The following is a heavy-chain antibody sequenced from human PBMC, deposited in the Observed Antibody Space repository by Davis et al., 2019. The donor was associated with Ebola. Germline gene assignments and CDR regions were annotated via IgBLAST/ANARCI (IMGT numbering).Heavy chain of an antibody. D-gene: IGHD1-26*01. J-gene: IGHJ3*02. CDR2: IYYSGST. Sequence: PSETLSLTCTVSGGSISSYYWSWIRQPPGKGLEWIGYIYYSGSTNYNPSLKSRVTISVDTSKNQFSLKLSSVTAADTAVYYCARDFRGSYSASGDAFEIWGQGTMVTVSS. V-gene: IGHV4-59*01. CDR1: GGSISSYY. CDR3: ARDFRGSYSASGDAFEI.